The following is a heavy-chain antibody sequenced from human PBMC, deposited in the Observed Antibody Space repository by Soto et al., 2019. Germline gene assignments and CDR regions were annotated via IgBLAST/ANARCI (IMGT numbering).Heavy chain of an antibody. CDR1: GLTFSSYA. CDR3: AKDLRLSSTYYYDSSGYNDFDY. CDR2: ISGSGGST. V-gene: IGHV3-23*01. D-gene: IGHD3-22*01. Sequence: LRLSCAASGLTFSSYAMSWVRQAPGKGLEWVSAISGSGGSTYYADSVKGRFTISRDNSKNTLYLQMNSLRAEDTAVYYCAKDLRLSSTYYYDSSGYNDFDYWGQGPLVTVSS. J-gene: IGHJ4*02.